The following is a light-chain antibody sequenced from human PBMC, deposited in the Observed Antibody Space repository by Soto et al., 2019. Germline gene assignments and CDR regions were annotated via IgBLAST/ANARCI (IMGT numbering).Light chain of an antibody. CDR3: QQSSITPYT. J-gene: IGKJ2*01. Sequence: DIQMTQSPSSLSTSVGDRVTITCRASQSINTFLNWYQQKPGKAPKLLIYAASNLQSGVPSRFSGSGSGTDFTLTISSLQPEDFASYYCQQSSITPYTFGQGTKLEIK. CDR1: QSINTF. CDR2: AAS. V-gene: IGKV1-39*01.